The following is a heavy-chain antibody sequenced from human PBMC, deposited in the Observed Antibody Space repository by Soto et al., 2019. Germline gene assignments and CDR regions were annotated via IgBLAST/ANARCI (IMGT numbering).Heavy chain of an antibody. Sequence: QLHLVQSGAVVKKPGASVTVSCSASGYPVTAYYMHWVRQAPGRGLEWMGGINPATGAAKYTQTFQGRVPMTKDTSTSTVFKELSGPTSEDTAVFFWARGGGVGVAGSAAFDMWGQGTLVTVSS. D-gene: IGHD3-3*01. CDR2: INPATGAA. CDR3: ARGGGVGVAGSAAFDM. J-gene: IGHJ3*02. CDR1: GYPVTAYY. V-gene: IGHV1-2*02.